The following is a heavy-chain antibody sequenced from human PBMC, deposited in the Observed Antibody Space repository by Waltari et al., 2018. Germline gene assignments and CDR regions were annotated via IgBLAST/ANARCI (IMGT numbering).Heavy chain of an antibody. V-gene: IGHV1-69*02. CDR3: ARNPLGGNSDFDY. D-gene: IGHD2-21*02. CDR2: IIPILGIA. J-gene: IGHJ4*02. Sequence: QVQLVQSGAEVKKPGSSVKVSCKASGGTFSSYTISWVRPAPGQGLEWMGRIIPILGIANYAQKFQGRVTITADKSTSTAYMELSSLRSEDTAVYYCARNPLGGNSDFDYWGQGTLVTVSS. CDR1: GGTFSSYT.